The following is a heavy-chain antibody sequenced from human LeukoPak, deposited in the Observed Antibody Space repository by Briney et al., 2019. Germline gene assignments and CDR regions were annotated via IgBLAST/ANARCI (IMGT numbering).Heavy chain of an antibody. Sequence: SETLSLTCTVSGGSISSYYWSWIRQPAGKGLEWIGRIYTSGSTNYNPSLKSRVTMSVDTSKNQFSLKLSSVTAADTAVYYCARQFGNQPGSYYYYYGMDVWGQGTTVTVSS. CDR2: IYTSGST. CDR3: ARQFGNQPGSYYYYYGMDV. D-gene: IGHD3-10*01. V-gene: IGHV4-4*07. J-gene: IGHJ6*02. CDR1: GGSISSYY.